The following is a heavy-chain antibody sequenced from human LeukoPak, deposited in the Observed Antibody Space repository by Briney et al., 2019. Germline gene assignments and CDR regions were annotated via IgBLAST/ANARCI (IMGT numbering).Heavy chain of an antibody. V-gene: IGHV1-2*02. CDR3: ARKDIAVAGLHYYGMDV. CDR1: GYTFTDYC. D-gene: IGHD6-19*01. CDR2: VNPNSGGT. J-gene: IGHJ6*02. Sequence: ASVKVSCKASGYTFTDYCIHWVRQAPGQGLEWMGWVNPNSGGTNYAQKFRGRVTMTRDTSISTAYMELSRLRSDDTAVYFCARKDIAVAGLHYYGMDVWGQGTTVSVSS.